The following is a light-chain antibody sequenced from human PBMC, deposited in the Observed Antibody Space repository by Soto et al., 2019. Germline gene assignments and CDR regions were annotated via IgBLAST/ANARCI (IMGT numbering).Light chain of an antibody. J-gene: IGKJ4*01. CDR1: QSMSTY. CDR2: GAS. V-gene: IGKV1-39*01. Sequence: DIQMTQSPSSLSASVGVRVTITCRASQSMSTYLNWFQQKPGKAPKVLIYGASSLQSGVPSRFSGSGSGTDFTLTISSLQPEDVATYYCQQRYNTPLTFGGGTKVEIK. CDR3: QQRYNTPLT.